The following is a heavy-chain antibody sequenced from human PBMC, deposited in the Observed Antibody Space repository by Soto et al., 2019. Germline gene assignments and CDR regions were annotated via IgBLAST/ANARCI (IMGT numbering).Heavy chain of an antibody. CDR2: IWYDGSNK. J-gene: IGHJ5*02. Sequence: PGGSLRLSCAASGFTFSSYGMHWVRQAPGKGLEWVAVIWYDGSNKYYADSVKGRFTISRDNSKNTLYLQMNSLRAEDTAVYYCARGLTGTTGVWLHPWGQGTLVTVSS. CDR3: ARGLTGTTGVWLHP. CDR1: GFTFSSYG. V-gene: IGHV3-33*01. D-gene: IGHD1-7*01.